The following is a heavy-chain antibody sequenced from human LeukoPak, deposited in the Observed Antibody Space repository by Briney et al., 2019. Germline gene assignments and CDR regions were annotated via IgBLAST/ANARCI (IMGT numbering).Heavy chain of an antibody. CDR1: GFTFSSYA. CDR3: AKDSITMVRANWFDP. V-gene: IGHV3-23*01. J-gene: IGHJ5*02. D-gene: IGHD3-10*01. Sequence: PGGSLRLSCAASGFTFSSYAMSWVRQAPGKGLEWVSAISGSGGSTYYADSVKGRFTISRDNSKNTLYLQTNSLRAEDTAVYYCAKDSITMVRANWFDPWGQGPLVTVSS. CDR2: ISGSGGST.